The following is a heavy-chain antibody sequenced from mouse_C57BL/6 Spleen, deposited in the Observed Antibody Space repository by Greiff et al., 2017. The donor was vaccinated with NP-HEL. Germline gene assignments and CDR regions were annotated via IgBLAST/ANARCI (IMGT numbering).Heavy chain of an antibody. CDR1: GFNIKDDY. CDR2: IDPENGDT. Sequence: EVQLQESGAELVRPGASVKLSCTASGFNIKDDYMHWVKQRPEQGLEWIGWIDPENGDTEYASKFQGKATITADTSSNTAYLQLSSLTSEDTAVYYCTTIPTITTVNYWGQGTTLTVSS. V-gene: IGHV14-4*01. D-gene: IGHD1-1*01. CDR3: TTIPTITTVNY. J-gene: IGHJ2*01.